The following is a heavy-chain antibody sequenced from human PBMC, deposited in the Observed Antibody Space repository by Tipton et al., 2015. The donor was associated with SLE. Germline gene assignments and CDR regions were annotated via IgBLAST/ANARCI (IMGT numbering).Heavy chain of an antibody. CDR3: ARDLNSGCDS. J-gene: IGHJ4*02. CDR2: ISTSSLDK. V-gene: IGHV3-21*03. Sequence: GSLRLSCAASGFTFRSYTMNWVRQAPGKGLGWVSFISTSSLDKFYADSVKGRFTISRDNAKNLLFLEISSLRAEDTGVYYCARDLNSGCDSWGQGTLVTVSS. D-gene: IGHD6-19*01. CDR1: GFTFRSYT.